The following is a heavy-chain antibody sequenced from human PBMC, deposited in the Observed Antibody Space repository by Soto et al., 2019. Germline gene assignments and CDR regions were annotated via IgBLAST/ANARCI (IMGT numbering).Heavy chain of an antibody. D-gene: IGHD2-15*01. Sequence: GGSLRLSCAASGFTFSSYSMNWVRQAPGKGLEWVSSISSSSSYIYYADSVKGRFTISRDNAKNSLYLQMNSLRAEDTAVYYCARDGGYCSGGSCSAYYMDVWGKGTTVTVSS. CDR3: ARDGGYCSGGSCSAYYMDV. V-gene: IGHV3-21*01. J-gene: IGHJ6*03. CDR1: GFTFSSYS. CDR2: ISSSSSYI.